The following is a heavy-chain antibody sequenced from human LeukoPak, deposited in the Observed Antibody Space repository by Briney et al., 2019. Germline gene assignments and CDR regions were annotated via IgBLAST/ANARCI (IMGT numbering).Heavy chain of an antibody. CDR2: IYYSGST. CDR1: GGSISSSSYY. D-gene: IGHD5-24*01. CDR3: ASITPESDAFDI. J-gene: IGHJ3*02. Sequence: SETLSLTCTVSGGSISSSSYYWCWIRQPPGKGLEWIGSIYYSGSTYYNPSLKSRVTISVDTSKNQFSLKLGSVTAADTAVYYCASITPESDAFDIWGQGTMVTVSS. V-gene: IGHV4-39*01.